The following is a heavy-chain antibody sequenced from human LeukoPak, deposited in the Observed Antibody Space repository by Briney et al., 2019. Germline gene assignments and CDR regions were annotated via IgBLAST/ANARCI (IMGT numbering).Heavy chain of an antibody. Sequence: PGGSLRLSGAASGFTFSSYAMSWVRQAPGKGLEWVSGLTGSGGNTYYADSVKGRFTISRDNSKNTLSLQMNSLRAEDAAVYYCVKFRGIQHYNYHMDVWGKGTTVTVS. CDR2: LTGSGGNT. D-gene: IGHD3-10*01. CDR3: VKFRGIQHYNYHMDV. J-gene: IGHJ6*03. V-gene: IGHV3-23*01. CDR1: GFTFSSYA.